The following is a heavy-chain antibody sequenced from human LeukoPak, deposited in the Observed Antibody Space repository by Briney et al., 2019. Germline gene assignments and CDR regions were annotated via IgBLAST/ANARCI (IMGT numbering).Heavy chain of an antibody. D-gene: IGHD5-12*01. V-gene: IGHV3-74*01. J-gene: IGHJ4*02. CDR2: INSDGSST. Sequence: GGSLRLSCAASGFTFSSYWMHWVRQAPGKGLVWVSRINSDGSSTSYADSVKGQFTISRDNAKNTLYLQMNSLRAEDTAVYYCARGARRGYSDYWGQGTLVTVSS. CDR3: ARGARRGYSDY. CDR1: GFTFSSYW.